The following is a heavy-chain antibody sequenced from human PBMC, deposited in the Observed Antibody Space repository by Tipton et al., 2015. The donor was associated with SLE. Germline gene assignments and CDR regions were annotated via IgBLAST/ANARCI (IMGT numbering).Heavy chain of an antibody. Sequence: TLSLTCTVSGGSISRGDYYWSWIRQPPGKGLEWIGYIYYSGSTFYNPSLKSRVSISADTSKNQFSLKLSSVTAADTAVYYCATRFFDYGDYPDFDYWGQGTLVTVSS. CDR1: GGSISRGDYY. J-gene: IGHJ4*02. V-gene: IGHV4-30-4*01. D-gene: IGHD4-17*01. CDR2: IYYSGST. CDR3: ATRFFDYGDYPDFDY.